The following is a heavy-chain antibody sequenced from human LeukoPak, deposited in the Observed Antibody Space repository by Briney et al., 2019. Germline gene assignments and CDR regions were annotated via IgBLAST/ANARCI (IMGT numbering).Heavy chain of an antibody. D-gene: IGHD6-19*01. J-gene: IGHJ4*02. CDR1: GGSISSSSYY. Sequence: SETLSLTCTVSGGSISSSSYYWGWIRQPPGKGLEWIGSIYYSGSTYYNPSLKSRVTISVDTSKNQFSLKLSSVTAADTAVYYCARDRVFYGPVVAGMIDYWGQGTLVTVSS. V-gene: IGHV4-39*07. CDR2: IYYSGST. CDR3: ARDRVFYGPVVAGMIDY.